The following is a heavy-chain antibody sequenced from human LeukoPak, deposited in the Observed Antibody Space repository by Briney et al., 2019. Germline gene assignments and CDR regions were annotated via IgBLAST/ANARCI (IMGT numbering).Heavy chain of an antibody. CDR1: GFTLPHYE. Sequence: PGGSLRLSCATSGFTLPHYEIHWVRQAPGRGLEWLSYISTGGDTISYTDSVLGRFTMSADNAKNYLYLQMNNLIAEDTATYYCVRGRLLHLERFFDFWGQGTLVSVSP. CDR2: ISTGGDTI. CDR3: VRGRLLHLERFFDF. D-gene: IGHD1-26*01. J-gene: IGHJ4*02. V-gene: IGHV3-48*03.